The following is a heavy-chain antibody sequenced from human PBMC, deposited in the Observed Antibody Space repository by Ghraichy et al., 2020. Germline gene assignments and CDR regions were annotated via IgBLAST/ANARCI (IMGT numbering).Heavy chain of an antibody. D-gene: IGHD6-19*01. CDR3: ARDLGSGWYFDY. J-gene: IGHJ4*02. Sequence: GGSLRLSRAASGFICSSYWMSWVREAPGKGLEWVANIKKDGSEKYYVDSVKGRFTISRDNAKNSLYLQMNSLRAEDTAVYYCARDLGSGWYFDYWGQGTLVTVSS. V-gene: IGHV3-7*01. CDR1: GFICSSYW. CDR2: IKKDGSEK.